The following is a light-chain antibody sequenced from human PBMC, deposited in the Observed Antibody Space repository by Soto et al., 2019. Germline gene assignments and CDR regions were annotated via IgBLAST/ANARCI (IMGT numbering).Light chain of an antibody. CDR2: EGT. V-gene: IGLV2-14*01. Sequence: QSVLTQPASVSGSPGQSITISCTGKSSDIGRYKFVSWFQQHPGKAPKLMIFEGTNRPSGVSNRFSGSKSGNTASLTISGLQAEDEAIYFCSSSTNTNTLVIFGGGTKLTVL. CDR3: SSSTNTNTLVI. CDR1: SSDIGRYKF. J-gene: IGLJ2*01.